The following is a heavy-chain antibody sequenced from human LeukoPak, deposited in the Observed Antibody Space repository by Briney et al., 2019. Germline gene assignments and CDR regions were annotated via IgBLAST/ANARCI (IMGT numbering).Heavy chain of an antibody. Sequence: GGSLRLSCAASGFTFSSYSMGWVRQAPGEGLEWVSSITGSGGRIYYADSLKGRFTISRDNSKNTVYLQMNSLRAEDTAVYYCAKYRDYYFEYWGQGTLVTVS. CDR2: ITGSGGRI. CDR3: AKYRDYYFEY. D-gene: IGHD3-16*02. J-gene: IGHJ4*02. V-gene: IGHV3-23*01. CDR1: GFTFSSYS.